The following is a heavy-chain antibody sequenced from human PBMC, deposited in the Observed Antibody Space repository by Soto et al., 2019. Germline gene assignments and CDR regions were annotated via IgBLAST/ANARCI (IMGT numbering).Heavy chain of an antibody. J-gene: IGHJ6*02. V-gene: IGHV3-30*18. D-gene: IGHD3-10*01. CDR3: AKAFGSNGRLAYRSYYFGMDV. CDR1: GFTFSSYG. CDR2: ISYDGSNK. Sequence: QVQLVESGGGVVQPGRSLRLSCAASGFTFSSYGMHWVRQAPGKGLEWVAVISYDGSNKYYADSVKGRFTISRDNSKNTLYLQMNSLIDEDTAVYYCAKAFGSNGRLAYRSYYFGMDVWGQGTTVTVSS.